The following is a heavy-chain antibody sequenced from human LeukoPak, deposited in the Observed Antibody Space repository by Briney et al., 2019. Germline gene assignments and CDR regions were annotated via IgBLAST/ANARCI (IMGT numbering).Heavy chain of an antibody. Sequence: PSEILSLTCTVPGGSISSYYWSWIRQPPGKGLERIGYIYYSGSTNYNPSLKSRVTISVDTSKNQFSLKLSSVTAADTAVYYCARHGDYDFWSGSNDYWGQGTLVTVSS. J-gene: IGHJ4*02. V-gene: IGHV4-59*08. CDR3: ARHGDYDFWSGSNDY. CDR2: IYYSGST. CDR1: GGSISSYY. D-gene: IGHD3-3*01.